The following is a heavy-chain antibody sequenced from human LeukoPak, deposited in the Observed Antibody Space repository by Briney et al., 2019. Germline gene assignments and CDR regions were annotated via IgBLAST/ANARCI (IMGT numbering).Heavy chain of an antibody. CDR2: INHSGTT. CDR3: ARVRDNNSSSSPGVPYYFDY. V-gene: IGHV4-34*01. J-gene: IGHJ4*02. D-gene: IGHD6-6*01. CDR1: GGSFSGYY. Sequence: SETLSLTCAVYGGSFSGYYWSRIRQPPGKGLEWIGEINHSGTTNYNPSLKSRVTISVDTSKNQFSLKLSSVTAADTAVYYCARVRDNNSSSSPGVPYYFDYWGQGTLVTVSS.